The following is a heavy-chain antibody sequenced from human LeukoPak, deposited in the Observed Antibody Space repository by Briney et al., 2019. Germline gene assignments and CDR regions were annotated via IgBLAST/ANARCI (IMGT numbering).Heavy chain of an antibody. D-gene: IGHD4-17*01. Sequence: GASVKVSCKASGYTFTSYYVHWVRQAPGQGLEWMGIINPSGGSTSYAQKFQGRVTMTRDTSISTAYMELSRLRSDDTAVYYCAGTTVINAFDIWGQGTMVTVSS. CDR2: INPSGGST. J-gene: IGHJ3*02. CDR1: GYTFTSYY. CDR3: AGTTVINAFDI. V-gene: IGHV1-46*01.